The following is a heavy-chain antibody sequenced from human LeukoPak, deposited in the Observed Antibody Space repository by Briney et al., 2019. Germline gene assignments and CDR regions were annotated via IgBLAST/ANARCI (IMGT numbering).Heavy chain of an antibody. D-gene: IGHD3-22*01. CDR3: ARDLAHDSSGYYYGMDV. J-gene: IGHJ6*02. Sequence: ASVKVSCKASGYTFTSYYMHWVRQAPGQGLEWMGIINPSGGSTSYAQKFQGRVTMTRDTSTSTVYMELSSLRSEDTAVYYCARDLAHDSSGYYYGMDVWGQGTTVTVSS. CDR1: GYTFTSYY. V-gene: IGHV1-46*01. CDR2: INPSGGST.